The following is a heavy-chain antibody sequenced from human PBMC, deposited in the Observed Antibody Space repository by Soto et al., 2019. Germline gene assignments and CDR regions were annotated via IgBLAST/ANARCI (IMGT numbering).Heavy chain of an antibody. CDR1: GFTFSSYS. Sequence: EVQLVESGGGLVKPGGSLRLSCAASGFTFSSYSMNWVRQAPGKGLEWVSSISSSGSYLYYADSVKGRFTISRDNAKNSLYLQMNSLRAEDTAVYYCARASYYYDGSGYHGYWGQGTLVTVSS. CDR3: ARASYYYDGSGYHGY. V-gene: IGHV3-21*01. CDR2: ISSSGSYL. D-gene: IGHD3-22*01. J-gene: IGHJ4*02.